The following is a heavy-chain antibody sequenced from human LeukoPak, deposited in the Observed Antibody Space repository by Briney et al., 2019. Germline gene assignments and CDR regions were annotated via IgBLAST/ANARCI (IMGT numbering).Heavy chain of an antibody. Sequence: ASVKVSCKASGYTFTGYYMHWVRQAPGQGLEWMGWINPNSGGTNYAQKFQGRVTMTRDTSISTAYMELSRLRSDDTAVYYCARERDLPGYYDSSSYYHYWGQGTLVTVSS. CDR2: INPNSGGT. V-gene: IGHV1-2*02. D-gene: IGHD3-22*01. CDR3: ARERDLPGYYDSSSYYHY. J-gene: IGHJ4*02. CDR1: GYTFTGYY.